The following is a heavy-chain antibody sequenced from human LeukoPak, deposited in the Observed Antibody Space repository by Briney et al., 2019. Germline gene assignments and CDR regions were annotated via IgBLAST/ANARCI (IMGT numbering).Heavy chain of an antibody. V-gene: IGHV3-48*04. D-gene: IGHD5-24*01. CDR3: AREGRDGYNRVYFFDY. Sequence: GGSLRLSCAASGFTFSSYSMNWVRQAPGEGLEWVSHISSSGSIVFYADSVKGRFTISRDNARNSLHLQMNSLRAEDTAVYYCAREGRDGYNRVYFFDYWGQGTLVTVSS. J-gene: IGHJ4*02. CDR1: GFTFSSYS. CDR2: ISSSGSIV.